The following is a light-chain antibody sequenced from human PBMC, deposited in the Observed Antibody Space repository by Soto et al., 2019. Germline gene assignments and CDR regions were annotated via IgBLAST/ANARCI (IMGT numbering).Light chain of an antibody. J-gene: IGKJ1*01. CDR3: QQYNSYWT. Sequence: DIQMTQSPSTLSASVGDSVTISCRASQNINTWLAWYHQKPGKAPSLLIYQASSLESGAPSRFSGRGSGTEFTLTISSLQPDDFATYYCQQYNSYWTFGQGTKVDIK. CDR1: QNINTW. CDR2: QAS. V-gene: IGKV1-5*03.